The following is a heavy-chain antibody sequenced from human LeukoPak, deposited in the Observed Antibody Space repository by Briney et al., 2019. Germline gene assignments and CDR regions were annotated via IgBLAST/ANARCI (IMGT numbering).Heavy chain of an antibody. V-gene: IGHV1-18*01. CDR1: VYTFTSYG. CDR3: AREVAVAGTVWFDP. Sequence: GASVKVSCKASVYTFTSYGIGWVRQAPGQGLEWMGWISAYNGNTNYAQRLQGRVTMTTDTSTSTAYMELRSLRSDDTAVYYCAREVAVAGTVWFDPWGQGTLVTVSS. J-gene: IGHJ5*02. D-gene: IGHD6-19*01. CDR2: ISAYNGNT.